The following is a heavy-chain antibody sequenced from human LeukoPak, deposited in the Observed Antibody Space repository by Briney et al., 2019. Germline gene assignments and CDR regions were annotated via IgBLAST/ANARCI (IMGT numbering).Heavy chain of an antibody. CDR2: IFGSGGST. V-gene: IGHV3-23*01. CDR1: GFTFSSYA. J-gene: IGHJ4*02. Sequence: AAGTLSLSCAASGFTFSSYAMYWDRQAPGKGLEWVSDIFGSGGSTHYADSVKGRFTISRDNSKNTVYLQMNSLRAEDTAVYYCAKTTTGYSSGRFPGWPVDYWGQGTLVTVSS. D-gene: IGHD6-19*01. CDR3: AKTTTGYSSGRFPGWPVDY.